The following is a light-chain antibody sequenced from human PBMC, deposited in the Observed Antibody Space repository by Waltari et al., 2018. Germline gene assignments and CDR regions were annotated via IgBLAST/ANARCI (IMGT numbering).Light chain of an antibody. V-gene: IGLV2-8*01. Sequence: QSALTQPPSASGSPGQSVTIPRTGTSSNIGTYQYVSWYQQHPGEAPKHIVYEVSRRPSGVPDRFSGSKSGSTASLTVSGLQAEDEADYYCSSYAGSNIFLFGGGTKLTVL. J-gene: IGLJ2*01. CDR2: EVS. CDR3: SSYAGSNIFL. CDR1: SSNIGTYQY.